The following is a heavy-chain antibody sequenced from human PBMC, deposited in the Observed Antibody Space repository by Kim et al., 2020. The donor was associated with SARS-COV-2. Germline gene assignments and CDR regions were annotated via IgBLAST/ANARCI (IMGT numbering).Heavy chain of an antibody. V-gene: IGHV3-23*01. Sequence: GGSLRLSCVASGFSFSCCAMTWVRQVPGKGPEWVSSISHDGTSSHYANSVRGRFTISRDDSKNTLYLQLNSLRGEDTALYYCAKDVWDDSVMDVWGQGTT. D-gene: IGHD3-22*01. CDR3: AKDVWDDSVMDV. CDR1: GFSFSCCA. CDR2: ISHDGTSS. J-gene: IGHJ6*02.